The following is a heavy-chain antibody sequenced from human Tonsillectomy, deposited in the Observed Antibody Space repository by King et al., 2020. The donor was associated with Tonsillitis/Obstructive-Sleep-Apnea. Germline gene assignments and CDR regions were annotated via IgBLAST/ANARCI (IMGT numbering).Heavy chain of an antibody. CDR2: INSDLSGT. CDR1: GFTFRSYW. D-gene: IGHD3-3*01. V-gene: IGHV3-74*01. CDR3: ARCFGSGYTNWYFDL. J-gene: IGHJ2*01. Sequence: VQLVESGGGLVQPWGSLRLSCASSGFTFRSYWLHWVRRAPWKGLVGCSRINSDLSGTDRADSVKGRFTISSDNAKNTLYLQMTSLGAEDTAVYYCARCFGSGYTNWYFDLWGRGTLVTVSS.